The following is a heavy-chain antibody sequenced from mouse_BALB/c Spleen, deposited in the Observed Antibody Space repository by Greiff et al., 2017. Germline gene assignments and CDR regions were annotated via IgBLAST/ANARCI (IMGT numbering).Heavy chain of an antibody. J-gene: IGHJ4*01. CDR1: GFSLSRYS. Sequence: VMLVESGPGLVAPSQSLSITCTVSGFSLSRYSVHWVRQPPGKGLEWLGMIWGGGSTDYNSALKSRLSISKDNSKSQVFLKMNSLQTDDTAMYYGARRSDLPYAMDYWGQGTSVTVSS. CDR2: IWGGGST. D-gene: IGHD6-1*01. CDR3: ARRSDLPYAMDY. V-gene: IGHV2-6-4*01.